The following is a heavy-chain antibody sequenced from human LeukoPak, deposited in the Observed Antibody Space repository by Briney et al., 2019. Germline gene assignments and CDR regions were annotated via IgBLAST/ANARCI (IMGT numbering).Heavy chain of an antibody. CDR1: GFTFSSYG. D-gene: IGHD6-19*01. CDR3: ARGEGYGTKRGRREPWQWLEIDY. J-gene: IGHJ4*02. V-gene: IGHV3-33*01. Sequence: PGGSLRLSCAASGFTFSSYGMHWVRQAPGKGLEWVAVIWYDGSNKYYADSVKGRFTISRDNSKNTLYLQMNSLRAEDTAVYYCARGEGYGTKRGRREPWQWLEIDYWGQGTLVTVSS. CDR2: IWYDGSNK.